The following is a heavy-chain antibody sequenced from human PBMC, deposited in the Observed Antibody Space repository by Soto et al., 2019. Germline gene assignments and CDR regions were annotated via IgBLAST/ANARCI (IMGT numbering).Heavy chain of an antibody. CDR3: ARGRYCLTGRCFPNWFDS. V-gene: IGHV4-30-4*01. CDR2: IYKSTTT. J-gene: IGHJ5*01. D-gene: IGHD2-15*01. Sequence: NPSETLSLTCSVSGDSISTVDYFWALIRQPPGQALEYIGYIYKSTTTYYNPSFESRVAISLDTSKSQFSLNATSVTAADTAVYFCARGRYCLTGRCFPNWFDSWGQGTLVTVSS. CDR1: GDSISTVDYF.